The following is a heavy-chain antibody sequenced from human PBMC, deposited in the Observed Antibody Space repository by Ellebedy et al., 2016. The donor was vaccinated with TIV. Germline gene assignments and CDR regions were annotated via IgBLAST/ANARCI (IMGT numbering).Heavy chain of an antibody. V-gene: IGHV1-18*01. Sequence: ASVKVSXKASGYTFTAYGISWVRQAPGQGLEWMGWISAYNGNTNYAQKLQGRVTMTTDTSTSTAYMELRSLRSDDTAVYYCAVELWPSTPWFDPWGQGTLVTVSS. CDR1: GYTFTAYG. J-gene: IGHJ5*02. D-gene: IGHD1-7*01. CDR3: AVELWPSTPWFDP. CDR2: ISAYNGNT.